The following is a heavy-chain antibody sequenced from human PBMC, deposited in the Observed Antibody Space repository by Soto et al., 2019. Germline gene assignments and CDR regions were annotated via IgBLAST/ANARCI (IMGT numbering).Heavy chain of an antibody. CDR1: GFTFNTYV. Sequence: GGSLRLSCAASGFTFNTYVMSWVRQAPGKGLEWVSTISGGSDSTYYADSVKGRFTISRDNSKNTLYLQMNSLRAEDTAVYYCAKVFRQGQLAYYYFDYWGQGTLVTVFS. CDR3: AKVFRQGQLAYYYFDY. D-gene: IGHD1-1*01. CDR2: ISGGSDST. V-gene: IGHV3-23*01. J-gene: IGHJ4*02.